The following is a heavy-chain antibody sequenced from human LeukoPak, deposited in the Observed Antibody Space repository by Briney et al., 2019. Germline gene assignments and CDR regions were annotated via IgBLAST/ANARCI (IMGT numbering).Heavy chain of an antibody. Sequence: HSGGSLRLSCAASGFTFSHYAFHWVRQAPGKGLVWVAVIWSDATNQFYADSVKGRFTISGDYSQKTVYLEMDSLTIEDTAIYYCAKDAQRGFDYSNSLEYWGPGTLVSVSS. CDR2: IWSDATNQ. D-gene: IGHD4-11*01. CDR3: AKDAQRGFDYSNSLEY. J-gene: IGHJ4*02. CDR1: GFTFSHYA. V-gene: IGHV3-33*06.